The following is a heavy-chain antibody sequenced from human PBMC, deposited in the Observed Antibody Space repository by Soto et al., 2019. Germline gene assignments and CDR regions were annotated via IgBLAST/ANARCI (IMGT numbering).Heavy chain of an antibody. CDR1: GDTSTSYY. CDR3: ARDFYDSVGYTWFDS. V-gene: IGHV4-59*01. D-gene: IGHD3-22*01. Sequence: SETLSLTCTVSGDTSTSYYWDWTRQAPGKGLEWIGHIHNSGTSTHNPSLNGRVTVSIDMSKKQFSLKLTSLTSADTAVYCCARDFYDSVGYTWFDSWSQGTLVTVSS. CDR2: IHNSGTS. J-gene: IGHJ5*01.